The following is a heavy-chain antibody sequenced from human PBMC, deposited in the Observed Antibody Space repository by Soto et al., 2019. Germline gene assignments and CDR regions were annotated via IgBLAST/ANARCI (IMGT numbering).Heavy chain of an antibody. CDR1: GGSISSINW. D-gene: IGHD4-17*01. J-gene: IGHJ4*02. V-gene: IGHV4-4*02. CDR3: ARSEGYGDLTLYFDY. CDR2: IYHSGST. Sequence: PSETLSLTCAVYGGSISSINWWSLVRQPPGKGLEWIGEIYHSGSTNYNPSLKSRVTISVDKSKNQFSLKLSSVTAADTAVYYCARSEGYGDLTLYFDYWGQGTLVTVSS.